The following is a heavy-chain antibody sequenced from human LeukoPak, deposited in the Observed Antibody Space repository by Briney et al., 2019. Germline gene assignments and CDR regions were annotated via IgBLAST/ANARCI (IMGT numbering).Heavy chain of an antibody. V-gene: IGHV3-11*04. J-gene: IGHJ3*02. D-gene: IGHD3-9*01. CDR1: GFTFSDYY. CDR3: ARGPVLRYFDWLGNAFDI. CDR2: ISSSGSTI. Sequence: GGSLRLSCAASGFTFSDYYMSWIRQAPGKGLEWVSYISSSGSTIYYADSVKGRFTISRDNAKNSLYLQMNSLRAEDTAVYYCARGPVLRYFDWLGNAFDIWGQGTMVTVSS.